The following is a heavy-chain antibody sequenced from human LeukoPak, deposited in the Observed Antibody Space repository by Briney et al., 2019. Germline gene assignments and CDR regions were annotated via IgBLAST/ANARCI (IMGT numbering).Heavy chain of an antibody. CDR2: IYYSGST. CDR1: GGSISSSSYY. V-gene: IGHV4-39*07. J-gene: IGHJ5*02. CDR3: AIHLFPQRWLPNWFDP. Sequence: TPSETLSLTCTVSGGSISSSSYYWGWIRQPPGKGLEWIGSIYYSGSTYYNPSLKSRVTISVDTSKNQFSLKLSSVTAADTAVYYCAIHLFPQRWLPNWFDPWGQGTLVTVSS. D-gene: IGHD5-24*01.